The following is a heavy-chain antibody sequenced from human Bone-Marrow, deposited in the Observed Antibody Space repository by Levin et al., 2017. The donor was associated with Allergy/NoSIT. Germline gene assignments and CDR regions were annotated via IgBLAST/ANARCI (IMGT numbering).Heavy chain of an antibody. J-gene: IGHJ4*02. V-gene: IGHV4-59*01. D-gene: IGHD2-15*01. CDR1: GGSISSYY. Sequence: SGGSLRLSCTVSGGSISSYYWSWIRQPPGKGLEWIGYIYFTGSTYYNPSLKSRVTISIDTSKNQFSLKLTSVTAADTAVYYCARDFSSHCSGGSCNALDYWGQGTLVTVSS. CDR2: IYFTGST. CDR3: ARDFSSHCSGGSCNALDY.